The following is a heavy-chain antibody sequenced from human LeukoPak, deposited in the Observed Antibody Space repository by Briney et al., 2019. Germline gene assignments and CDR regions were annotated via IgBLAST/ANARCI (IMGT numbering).Heavy chain of an antibody. Sequence: PSETLSLTCTVSGGSISSHDWSWIRQPPGKGLEWIGYIYYSGSTNYNPSLKSRVTISVDTSKNQFSLKLSSVTAADTAVYYCARDMGRRKQLSRHDAFDIWGQGTMVTVSS. V-gene: IGHV4-59*11. CDR1: GGSISSHD. J-gene: IGHJ3*02. CDR3: ARDMGRRKQLSRHDAFDI. CDR2: IYYSGST. D-gene: IGHD6-6*01.